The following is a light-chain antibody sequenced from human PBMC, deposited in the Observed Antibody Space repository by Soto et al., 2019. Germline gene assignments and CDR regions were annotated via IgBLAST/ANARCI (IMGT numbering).Light chain of an antibody. V-gene: IGLV3-1*01. CDR3: KAWDSSTVV. Sequence: SYEPTQPPSVSVSPGQTASITCSGDKLGYKYACWYQQKPGQSPLLVIYQDNKRPSGIPERFSGSNSANTATLTISGTQAMDEADYYCKAWDSSTVVFGGGTKLTVL. CDR2: QDN. J-gene: IGLJ2*01. CDR1: KLGYKY.